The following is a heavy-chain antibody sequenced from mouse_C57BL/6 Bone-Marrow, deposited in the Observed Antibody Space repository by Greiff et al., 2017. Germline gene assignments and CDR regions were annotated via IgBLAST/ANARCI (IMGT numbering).Heavy chain of an antibody. CDR2: IDPSDSET. J-gene: IGHJ1*03. CDR1: GYTFTSYW. CDR3: ASGDYYGSSSHFDV. D-gene: IGHD1-1*01. V-gene: IGHV1-52*01. Sequence: QVQLQQPGAELVRPGSSVKLSCKASGYTFTSYWMHWVKQRPIQGLEWIGNIDPSDSETHYNQKFKDKATLTVDKSSSTAYVQLSSLTSEYSAVYYCASGDYYGSSSHFDVWGTGTTVTVSS.